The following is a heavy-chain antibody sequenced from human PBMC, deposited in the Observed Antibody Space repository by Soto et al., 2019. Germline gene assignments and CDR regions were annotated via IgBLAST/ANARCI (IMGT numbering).Heavy chain of an antibody. CDR1: GGTFSSYA. J-gene: IGHJ3*02. Sequence: QVQLVQSGAEVKKPGSSVKVSCKASGGTFSSYAISWVRQAPGQGLEWMGGIIPIFGTANYAQKFQGRVTITADKSTSTAYMELSSLGSEDTAVYYCARERGYCTDGVCPRGAFDIWGQGTMVTVSS. V-gene: IGHV1-69*06. CDR3: ARERGYCTDGVCPRGAFDI. D-gene: IGHD2-8*01. CDR2: IIPIFGTA.